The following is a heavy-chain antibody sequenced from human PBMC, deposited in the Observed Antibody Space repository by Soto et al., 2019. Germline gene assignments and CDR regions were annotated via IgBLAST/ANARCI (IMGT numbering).Heavy chain of an antibody. J-gene: IGHJ4*02. Sequence: SETLSLTCTVSGGSISSGDYYWSWIRQPPGKGLEWIGYIYYSGSTYYNPSLKSRVTISVDTSKNQFSLKLSSVTAADTAVYYCARRETPDAHFDYWGQGILVTVSS. CDR3: ARRETPDAHFDY. CDR1: GGSISSGDYY. V-gene: IGHV4-30-4*01. CDR2: IYYSGST.